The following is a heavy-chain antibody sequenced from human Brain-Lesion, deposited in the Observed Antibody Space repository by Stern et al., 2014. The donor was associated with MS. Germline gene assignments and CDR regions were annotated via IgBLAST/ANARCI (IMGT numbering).Heavy chain of an antibody. Sequence: QVPLVQSGPGLVKPSETLSLTCTVAGGSVSSTSYAWAWIRQPPGKGLEWIGTIYYSGKTSYSPSLKSRLTISLDTSKNQFSLQLRSVTAADTAVYYCAGEEDIRYCSGGSCTGNWFDPWGQGTLVTVSS. D-gene: IGHD2-15*01. J-gene: IGHJ5*02. CDR2: IYYSGKT. CDR1: GGSVSSTSYA. CDR3: AGEEDIRYCSGGSCTGNWFDP. V-gene: IGHV4-39*01.